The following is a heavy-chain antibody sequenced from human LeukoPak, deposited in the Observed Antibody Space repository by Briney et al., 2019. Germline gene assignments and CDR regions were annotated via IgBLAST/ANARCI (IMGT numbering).Heavy chain of an antibody. CDR2: ISGSGGST. CDR3: VKGGYSSSWYVAQP. CDR1: GFTFASHA. J-gene: IGHJ5*02. D-gene: IGHD6-13*01. V-gene: IGHV3-23*01. Sequence: GGSLRLSCAASGFTFASHAMSWVRQAPGKGLEWVSSISGSGGSTYYTDSVKGRFTISRDNSKNTLCLQMNSLRAEDSAIYYCVKGGYSSSWYVAQPWGQGTLVTVSS.